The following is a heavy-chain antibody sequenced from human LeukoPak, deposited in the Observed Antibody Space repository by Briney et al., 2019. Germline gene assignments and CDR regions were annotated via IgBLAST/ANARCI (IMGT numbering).Heavy chain of an antibody. V-gene: IGHV1-69*05. CDR1: GGTFSSYA. CDR2: IIPFFGTA. Sequence: SVKVSCKASGGTFSSYAISWVRQAPGQGLEWMGGIIPFFGTANYAQKFQGRVTITTDESTSTAYMELSSLRSEDTAVYYCASIIAAAGRNWFDPWGQGTLVTVSS. J-gene: IGHJ5*02. D-gene: IGHD6-13*01. CDR3: ASIIAAAGRNWFDP.